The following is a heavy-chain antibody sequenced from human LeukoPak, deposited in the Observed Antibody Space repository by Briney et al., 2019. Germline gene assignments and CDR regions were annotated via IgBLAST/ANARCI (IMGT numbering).Heavy chain of an antibody. D-gene: IGHD1-26*01. CDR2: IYTSGRT. CDR1: GGSISSYY. J-gene: IGHJ5*02. Sequence: SETLSLTCTVSGGSISSYYWSWIRQPAGKGLEWIGRIYTSGRTNYNPTLKSRVTMSVDTSKNQFSLKLSSVTAADTAVYYCARVTVGATGVKWFDPWGQGTLVTVSS. CDR3: ARVTVGATGVKWFDP. V-gene: IGHV4-4*07.